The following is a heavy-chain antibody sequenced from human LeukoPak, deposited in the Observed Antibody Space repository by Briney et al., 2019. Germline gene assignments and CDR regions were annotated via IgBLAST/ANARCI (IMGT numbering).Heavy chain of an antibody. D-gene: IGHD1-14*01. CDR2: INHSGGT. CDR3: ARGFPRRRNGYYGMDV. J-gene: IGHJ6*02. V-gene: IGHV4-34*01. Sequence: SETLSLTCAVYGGSFSGYYWSWIRQPPGKGLEWIGEINHSGGTNYNPSLKSRVTISVDTSKNQFSLKLSSVTAADTAVYYCARGFPRRRNGYYGMDVWGQGTTVTVSS. CDR1: GGSFSGYY.